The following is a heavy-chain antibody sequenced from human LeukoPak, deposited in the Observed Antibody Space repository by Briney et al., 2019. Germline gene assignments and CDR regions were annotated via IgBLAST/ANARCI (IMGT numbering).Heavy chain of an antibody. Sequence: PSETLSLTCTVSGGSISSYYWSWIRQPPGKGLEWIGDIYYSGSTNYNPSLKSRVTISADTSKNQFSLKLSSVTAADTAGYYCARAPRGRPNYYYYYGMDVWGQGTTVTVSS. CDR1: GGSISSYY. J-gene: IGHJ6*02. CDR3: ARAPRGRPNYYYYYGMDV. CDR2: IYYSGST. V-gene: IGHV4-59*01.